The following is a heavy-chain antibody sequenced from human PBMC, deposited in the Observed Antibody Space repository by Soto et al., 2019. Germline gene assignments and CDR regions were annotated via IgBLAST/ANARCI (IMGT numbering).Heavy chain of an antibody. Sequence: EVQLVESGGGLVQPGGSLKLSCAASGLTFSGSAMHWVRQAAGKGLEWVGRIRSKVNTYATLYAASVEGRFTISRDDSKNTAYLQMNSLKTEDTAVYYCIRNGDGGGDHDGMDVWGQGTTVTVSS. CDR3: IRNGDGGGDHDGMDV. D-gene: IGHD2-15*01. J-gene: IGHJ6*02. CDR1: GLTFSGSA. CDR2: IRSKVNTYAT. V-gene: IGHV3-73*02.